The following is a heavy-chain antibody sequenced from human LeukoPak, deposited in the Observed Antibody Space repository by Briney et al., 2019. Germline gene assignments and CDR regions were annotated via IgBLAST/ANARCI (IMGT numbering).Heavy chain of an antibody. CDR3: ARHGGGHRPVDY. J-gene: IGHJ4*02. CDR2: IYYSGST. D-gene: IGHD2-21*01. Sequence: SETLSLTCTVSGGSISSYYWSWIRQPPGKGLEWIGYIYYSGSTNYNPSLKSRVTISVDTSKNQFSLKLSSVTAADTAVYYCARHGGGHRPVDYWGQGTLVTVSS. CDR1: GGSISSYY. V-gene: IGHV4-59*08.